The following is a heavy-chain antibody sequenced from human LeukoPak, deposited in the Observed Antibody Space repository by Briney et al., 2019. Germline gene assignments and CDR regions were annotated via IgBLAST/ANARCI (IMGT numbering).Heavy chain of an antibody. D-gene: IGHD5-18*01. CDR2: ISAYNGNT. V-gene: IGHV1-18*04. J-gene: IGHJ5*02. Sequence: GESLRISCKTSGYSFTSYWIHWVRQAPGQGLEWMGWISAYNGNTNYAQKLQGRVTMTTDTSTSTAYMELRSLRSDDTAVYYCAAGYSYGWYDPWGQGTLVTVSS. CDR1: GYSFTSYW. CDR3: AAGYSYGWYDP.